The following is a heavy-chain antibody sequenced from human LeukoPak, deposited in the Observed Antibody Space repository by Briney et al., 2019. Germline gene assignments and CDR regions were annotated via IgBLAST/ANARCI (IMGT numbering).Heavy chain of an antibody. CDR2: IYYSGST. CDR3: ARLGLRYSNGWRALDY. D-gene: IGHD6-19*01. Sequence: SETLSLTCTVSGGSISSSSYYWGWIRQPPGKGLEWIGSIYYSGSTYYNPSLKSRVTISVDTSKNQFSLKLSSVTAADTAVYYCARLGLRYSNGWRALDYWGQGTLDTVSS. V-gene: IGHV4-39*01. J-gene: IGHJ4*02. CDR1: GGSISSSSYY.